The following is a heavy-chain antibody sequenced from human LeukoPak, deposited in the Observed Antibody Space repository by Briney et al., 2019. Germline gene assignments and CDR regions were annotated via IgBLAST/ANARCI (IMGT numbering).Heavy chain of an antibody. CDR2: IYPGGSET. CDR3: ARASRDGYNQNFDH. J-gene: IGHJ4*02. V-gene: IGHV5-51*01. D-gene: IGHD5-24*01. Sequence: GESLKISGKGLGYSFSNYWSAWVRQMPGKGLEWMGIIYPGGSETRYDPSFQGQVTISADMSTSTAYLQWSSLRASDTAMYYCARASRDGYNQNFDHWGQGTLVTVSS. CDR1: GYSFSNYW.